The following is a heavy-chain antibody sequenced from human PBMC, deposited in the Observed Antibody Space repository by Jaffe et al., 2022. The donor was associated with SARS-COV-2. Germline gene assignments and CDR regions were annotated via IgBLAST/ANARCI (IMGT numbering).Heavy chain of an antibody. Sequence: EVQLEESGGGVVEPGRSLRLSCATSGFTFREYAISWFRQAPGKGLEWVGLIRSETYGGTAEYAASVRGRFSISRDDFRSLAYLQMNSLRTEDTAEYYCSRGQTVTGAKYYSDHWGQGTLVTVSS. J-gene: IGHJ4*02. CDR1: GFTFREYA. V-gene: IGHV3-49*03. D-gene: IGHD4-17*01. CDR2: IRSETYGGTA. CDR3: SRGQTVTGAKYYSDH.